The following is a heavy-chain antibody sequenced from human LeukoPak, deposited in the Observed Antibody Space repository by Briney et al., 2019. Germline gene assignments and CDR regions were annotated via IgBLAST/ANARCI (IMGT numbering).Heavy chain of an antibody. CDR3: ARAGSSGWYGDNWFDP. CDR1: GFTFSSYS. D-gene: IGHD6-19*01. CDR2: IKQDGSEK. V-gene: IGHV3-7*01. J-gene: IGHJ5*02. Sequence: GGSLRLSCAASGFTFSSYSMNWVRQAPGKGLEWVANIKQDGSEKYYVDSVKGRFTISRDNAKNSLYLQMNSLRAEDTAVYYCARAGSSGWYGDNWFDPWGQGTLVTVSS.